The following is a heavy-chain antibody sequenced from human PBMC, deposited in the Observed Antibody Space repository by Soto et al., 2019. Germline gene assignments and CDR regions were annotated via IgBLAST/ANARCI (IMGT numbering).Heavy chain of an antibody. CDR2: IYYSGST. CDR1: GGSISSYY. Sequence: SEILSLTCTVAGGSISSYYWSWIRQPPGKGLEWIGYIYYSGSTNYNPSLKSRVTISVDTSKNQFSLKLSSVTAADTAVYYCARGWFYYYYMDVWGKGTTVTVSS. CDR3: ARGWFYYYYMDV. V-gene: IGHV4-59*08. J-gene: IGHJ6*03. D-gene: IGHD2-15*01.